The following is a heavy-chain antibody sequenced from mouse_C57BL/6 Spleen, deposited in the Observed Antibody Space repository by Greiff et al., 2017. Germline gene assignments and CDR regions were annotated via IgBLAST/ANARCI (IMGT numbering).Heavy chain of an antibody. D-gene: IGHD1-1*01. J-gene: IGHJ3*01. V-gene: IGHV14-3*01. Sequence: VQLQQSVAELVRPGASVKLSCTASGFNIKNTYMHWVKPRPEQGLAWIGRIDPANGNTKYAPKFQGKATITADTSSNTAYLQLRSLTYEDTAIYYSASPGSSSSAWFAYGGQVTLVTVSA. CDR2: IDPANGNT. CDR1: GFNIKNTY. CDR3: ASPGSSSSAWFAY.